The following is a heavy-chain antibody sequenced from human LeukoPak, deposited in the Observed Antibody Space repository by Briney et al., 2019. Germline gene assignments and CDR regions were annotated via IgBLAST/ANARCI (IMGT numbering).Heavy chain of an antibody. D-gene: IGHD3-16*01. CDR3: ARDGAPGGSAYFDY. Sequence: SETLSLTCTVSGASISSYYWSWIRQPPGKGLEWIGYISYSGSTNYNPSLKSRVTISVDTSKTQFSLKLTSVTAADTAVYYCARDGAPGGSAYFDYWGQGNLVTVSS. CDR2: ISYSGST. J-gene: IGHJ4*02. V-gene: IGHV4-59*01. CDR1: GASISSYY.